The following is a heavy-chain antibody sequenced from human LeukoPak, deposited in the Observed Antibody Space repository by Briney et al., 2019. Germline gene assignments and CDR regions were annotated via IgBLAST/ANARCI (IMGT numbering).Heavy chain of an antibody. V-gene: IGHV3-53*01. D-gene: IGHD6-6*01. CDR1: GFNVSSNY. J-gene: IGHJ2*01. Sequence: GGSLRLSCAASGFNVSSNYMSWVRQAPGKGLEWVSVIYSGGNTYYADSVKGRFTIFRDKSKNTLYLQMNSLRAEDTAVYYCAKGVTSSLGWYFNLWGRGTLVAVSS. CDR2: IYSGGNT. CDR3: AKGVTSSLGWYFNL.